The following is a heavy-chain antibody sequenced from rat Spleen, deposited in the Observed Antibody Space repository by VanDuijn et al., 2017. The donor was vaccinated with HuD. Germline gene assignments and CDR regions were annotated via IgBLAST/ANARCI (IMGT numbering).Heavy chain of an antibody. D-gene: IGHD5-1*01. V-gene: IGHV5-25*01. Sequence: EVQLVESGGGSVQPGRSMKLSCAASGINFSNYYMAWVRQAPTKGLEWVASISNDGGNAYYRDSVKGRFTISRDNAKNTLYLQMDSLRSEDTATYYCTRENWVFDYWGQGVMVTVSS. CDR3: TRENWVFDY. J-gene: IGHJ2*01. CDR1: GINFSNYY. CDR2: ISNDGGNA.